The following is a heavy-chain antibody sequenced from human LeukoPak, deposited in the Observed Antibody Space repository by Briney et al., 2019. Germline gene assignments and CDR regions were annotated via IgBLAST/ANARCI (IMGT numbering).Heavy chain of an antibody. Sequence: PSETLSLTCSVSGGSISQYYLSWLRQPPGKRLEWIGYMHYAGNTNYNPSLENRVTISVDTSKNQFSLRLSSVTAADTAVYYCARRPNKSYFDYWGQGTLVTVSS. CDR3: ARRPNKSYFDY. V-gene: IGHV4-59*01. CDR2: MHYAGNT. J-gene: IGHJ4*02. CDR1: GGSISQYY.